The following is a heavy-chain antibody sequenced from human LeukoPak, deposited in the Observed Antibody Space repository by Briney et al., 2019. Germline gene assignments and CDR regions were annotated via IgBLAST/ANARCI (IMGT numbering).Heavy chain of an antibody. V-gene: IGHV3-30*18. Sequence: GGSLRLSCAASGFTFSTYGMHWVRQAPGKGLEWVAVISYDGSNKYYADSVKGRFTISRDNSKNTLYLQMNSLRAEDTAVYYCAKAGYSSGWTRDYFDYWGQGTLVTVSS. CDR3: AKAGYSSGWTRDYFDY. CDR2: ISYDGSNK. D-gene: IGHD6-19*01. CDR1: GFTFSTYG. J-gene: IGHJ4*02.